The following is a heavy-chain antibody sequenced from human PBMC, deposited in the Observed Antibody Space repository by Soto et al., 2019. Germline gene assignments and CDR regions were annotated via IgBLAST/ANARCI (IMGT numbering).Heavy chain of an antibody. J-gene: IGHJ5*02. D-gene: IGHD2-8*01. V-gene: IGHV4-39*01. Sequence: SETLSLTCTVSGGSISNKRYYWGWIRQPPGKGLEWIGSIHYSGSTYDNPSLKSRVTISVDTSKNQLSLKLKSVTAADTAVYYCARHVSLGHCTHTPCALLSCFDAWGQGTQVTVSS. CDR1: GGSISNKRYY. CDR2: IHYSGST. CDR3: ARHVSLGHCTHTPCALLSCFDA.